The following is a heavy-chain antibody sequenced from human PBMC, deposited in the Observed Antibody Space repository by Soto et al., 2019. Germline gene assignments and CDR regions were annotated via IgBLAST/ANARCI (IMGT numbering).Heavy chain of an antibody. V-gene: IGHV4-31*03. Sequence: TLSLTCTVSGGSISSGGYYWSWIRQHPGKGLEWIGYIYYSGSTYYNPSLKSRVTISVDTSKNQFSLKLSSVTAADTAVYYCARDVCSSTSCYDGDLNWFDPWGQGTLVTVSS. CDR3: ARDVCSSTSCYDGDLNWFDP. J-gene: IGHJ5*02. D-gene: IGHD2-2*01. CDR1: GGSISSGGYY. CDR2: IYYSGST.